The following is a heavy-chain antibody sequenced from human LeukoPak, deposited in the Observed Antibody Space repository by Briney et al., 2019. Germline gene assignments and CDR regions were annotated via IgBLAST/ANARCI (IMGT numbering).Heavy chain of an antibody. CDR2: INHSGST. J-gene: IGHJ4*02. CDR3: ASRYFDY. CDR1: GGSFSGYY. Sequence: SETLSLTCAVYGGSFSGYYWSWIRQPPGKGLEWIGEINHSGSTNYNPSLKSRVTISVDTSKNQFSLKLSSVTAADTAVYYCASRYFDYWGQGTLVTVSS. V-gene: IGHV4-34*01.